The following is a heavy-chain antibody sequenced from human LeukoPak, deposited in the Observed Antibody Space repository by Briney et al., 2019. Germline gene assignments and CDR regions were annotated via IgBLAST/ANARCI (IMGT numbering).Heavy chain of an antibody. CDR1: GFTFSSYG. V-gene: IGHV3-30*02. CDR3: AKGGGYEAQYYYYYLDV. J-gene: IGHJ6*03. D-gene: IGHD5-12*01. Sequence: GGSLRLSCAASGFTFSSYGMHWVRQAPGKGLEWVAFIRYDGSNKYYADSVKGRFTISRDNSKNTLYLQMKSLRAEDTTVYYCAKGGGYEAQYYYYYLDVWGKGTTVTISS. CDR2: IRYDGSNK.